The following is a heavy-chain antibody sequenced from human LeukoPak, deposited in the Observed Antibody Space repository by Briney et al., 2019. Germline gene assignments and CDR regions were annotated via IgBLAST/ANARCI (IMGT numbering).Heavy chain of an antibody. CDR3: ARGRDTAMVTSYFDY. CDR2: INHSGST. J-gene: IGHJ4*02. D-gene: IGHD5-18*01. Sequence: PSETLSLTCAVYGGSFSGYYWSWIRQPPGKGLEWIGEINHSGSTNYNPSLKSRVTISVDTSKNQFSLKLSSVTAADTAVYYCARGRDTAMVTSYFDYWGQGALVTVSS. CDR1: GGSFSGYY. V-gene: IGHV4-34*01.